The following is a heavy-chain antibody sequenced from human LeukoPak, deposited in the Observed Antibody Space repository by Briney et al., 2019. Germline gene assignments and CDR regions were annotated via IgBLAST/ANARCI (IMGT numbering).Heavy chain of an antibody. CDR1: GITFSSYG. CDR3: AKNGDRGAYCTGGTCYPYFYYYMDV. CDR2: ISSTGGTT. D-gene: IGHD2-15*01. V-gene: IGHV3-23*01. Sequence: GGTLRLSCAASGITFSSYGMSWVRQAPGKGREWVSSISSTGGTTSYADCVKGRFTISRDNSKNTPYLQMNSLRAEDTAIYYCAKNGDRGAYCTGGTCYPYFYYYMDVWGKGTTVTISS. J-gene: IGHJ6*03.